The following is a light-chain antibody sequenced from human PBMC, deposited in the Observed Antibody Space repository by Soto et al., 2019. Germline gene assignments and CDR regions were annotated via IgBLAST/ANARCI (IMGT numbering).Light chain of an antibody. CDR3: SSYAGRNNLV. CDR1: SSDVGGYNY. Sequence: QSALTQPPSASGSPGQSVTISCTGTSSDVGGYNYVSWYQQHPGKAPKVMIYEVTKRPSGVPDRFSGSKSGNTASLTVSGLQAEDEAHYYCSSYAGRNNLVFGGGTKLTVL. J-gene: IGLJ2*01. V-gene: IGLV2-8*01. CDR2: EVT.